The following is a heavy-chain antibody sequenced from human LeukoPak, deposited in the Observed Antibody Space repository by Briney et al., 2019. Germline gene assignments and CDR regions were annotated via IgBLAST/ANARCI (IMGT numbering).Heavy chain of an antibody. Sequence: ASVKVSCKGSGCTLTELSMHWVRQAPGKGLDWMGGFNPEDGETNYAQKFQGRVTMTEHTSTDTAYMELSSLRSEDTAVYYCATLYSGSYTLGYWGQGTLVTVSS. D-gene: IGHD1-26*01. CDR3: ATLYSGSYTLGY. V-gene: IGHV1-24*01. CDR2: FNPEDGET. J-gene: IGHJ4*02. CDR1: GCTLTELS.